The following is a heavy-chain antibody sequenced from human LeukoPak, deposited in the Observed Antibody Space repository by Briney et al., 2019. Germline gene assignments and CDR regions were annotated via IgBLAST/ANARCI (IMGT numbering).Heavy chain of an antibody. D-gene: IGHD2-15*01. CDR3: AREGYCSGGSCRLPQAWFDP. CDR1: GGTFSSYA. J-gene: IGHJ5*02. CDR2: IIPIFGTA. V-gene: IGHV1-69*13. Sequence: ASVKVSCKASGGTFSSYAISWVRQAPGQGLEWVGGIIPIFGTANYAQKFQGRVTITADESTSTAYMELSSLRSEDTAVYYCAREGYCSGGSCRLPQAWFDPWGQGTLVTVSS.